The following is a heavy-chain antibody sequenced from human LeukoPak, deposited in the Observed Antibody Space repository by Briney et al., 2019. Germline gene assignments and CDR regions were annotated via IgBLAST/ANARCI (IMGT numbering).Heavy chain of an antibody. D-gene: IGHD3-10*01. V-gene: IGHV1-2*02. Sequence: ASVKVSCKASGYTFTGYYMHCVRQAPGQGLEWMGWINPNSGDTKYAQKFQGRVTMTRDTSISTAYMELSSLRSDDTAVYYCARDPIVRSVPLDHWGQGTLVTVSS. CDR2: INPNSGDT. J-gene: IGHJ4*02. CDR3: ARDPIVRSVPLDH. CDR1: GYTFTGYY.